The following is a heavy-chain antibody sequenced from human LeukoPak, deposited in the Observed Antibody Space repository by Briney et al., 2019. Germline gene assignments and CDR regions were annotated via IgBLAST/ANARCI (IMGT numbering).Heavy chain of an antibody. J-gene: IGHJ4*02. CDR2: ISGSGGST. D-gene: IGHD4-17*01. V-gene: IGHV3-23*01. CDR3: ARDVTYGDYYFDH. Sequence: GGSLRLSCAASGFTFSSYAMSWVRQAPGKGLEWVSAISGSGGSTYYADSVKGRFTISRDNSKNTLYLQMNSLRAEDTAVYYRARDVTYGDYYFDHWGQGTLVTVSS. CDR1: GFTFSSYA.